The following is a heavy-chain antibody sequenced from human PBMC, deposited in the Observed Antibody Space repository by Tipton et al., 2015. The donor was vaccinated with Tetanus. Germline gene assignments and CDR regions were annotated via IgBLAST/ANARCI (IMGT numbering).Heavy chain of an antibody. CDR1: GGSITSSTYY. CDR2: FYSGGRI. J-gene: IGHJ5*02. D-gene: IGHD2/OR15-2a*01. Sequence: TLSLTCTVSGGSITSSTYYWGWTRQPPGKGLEWIGTFYSGGRIFYNPSFKSRATIYVDTPKNQISLRLTSVASADTAVYYCARHSSWFDPWGQGTLVTVSS. CDR3: ARHSSWFDP. V-gene: IGHV4-39*01.